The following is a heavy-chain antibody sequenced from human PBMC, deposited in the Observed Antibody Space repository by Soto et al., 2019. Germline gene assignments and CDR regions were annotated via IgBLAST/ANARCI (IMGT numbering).Heavy chain of an antibody. CDR3: ARHGVVVVGKSYYYGMDV. V-gene: IGHV4-39*01. CDR2: FFIGGNT. D-gene: IGHD2-15*01. J-gene: IGHJ6*02. Sequence: SETLSLTCTVSGGSITGGSISSYYWGWMRQPPGKGLEWIASFFIGGNTYYNPSLKSRVTTSVDTSKNQFSLKLSSVTAADTAVYYCARHGVVVVGKSYYYGMDVWGQGNTVTVSS. CDR1: GGSITGGSISSYY.